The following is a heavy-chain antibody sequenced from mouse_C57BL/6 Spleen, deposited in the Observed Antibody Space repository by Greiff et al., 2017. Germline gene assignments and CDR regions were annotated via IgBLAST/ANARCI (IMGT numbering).Heavy chain of an antibody. Sequence: EVHLVESGGDLVKPGGSLKLSCAASGFTFSSYGMSWVRQTPDKRLEWVATISSGGSYTYYPDSVKGRFTISRDNAKNTLYLQMSSLKSEDTAMYYCARRTSTGNYVDYGGQGTTLAVSS. J-gene: IGHJ2*01. CDR1: GFTFSSYG. V-gene: IGHV5-6*01. CDR2: ISSGGSYT. CDR3: ARRTSTGNYVDY.